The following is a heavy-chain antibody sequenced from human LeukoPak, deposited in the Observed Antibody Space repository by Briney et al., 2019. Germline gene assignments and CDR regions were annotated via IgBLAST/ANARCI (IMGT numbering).Heavy chain of an antibody. D-gene: IGHD3-22*01. Sequence: PGGSLRLSCAASGFTFDDYAMHWVRQAPGKGLEWVSGISWNSGSIGYADSVKGRFTISRDNAKNSLYLQMNSLRAEDTALYYCTKDISSSGSPSGFEYWGQGTLVTVSS. CDR1: GFTFDDYA. CDR2: ISWNSGSI. CDR3: TKDISSSGSPSGFEY. V-gene: IGHV3-9*01. J-gene: IGHJ4*02.